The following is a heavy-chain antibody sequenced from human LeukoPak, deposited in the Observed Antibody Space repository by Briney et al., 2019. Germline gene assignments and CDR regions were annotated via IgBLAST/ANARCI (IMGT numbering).Heavy chain of an antibody. CDR3: ARRLVGNWFDP. CDR2: IYPGDSDT. CDR1: GYSFTSYW. Sequence: GESLKISCQGSGYSFTSYWIGWVRPMPGKGLAWMGIIYPGDSDTRYSPSFQGQVTISADKSISTAYLQWNSLKASDTAMYYCARRLVGNWFDPWGQGTLVTVSS. J-gene: IGHJ5*02. V-gene: IGHV5-51*01. D-gene: IGHD1-26*01.